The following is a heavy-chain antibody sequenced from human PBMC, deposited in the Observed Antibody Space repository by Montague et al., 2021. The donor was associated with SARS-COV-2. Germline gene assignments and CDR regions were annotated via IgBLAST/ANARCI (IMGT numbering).Heavy chain of an antibody. Sequence: CAISGDSVSSNSAAWNWIRQSPSRGLEWLERTYYRSKWYNDYAVSVKSRITINPDTSKNQFSLRLNSVTPEDTAVYYCARDDPYCTNGVCYTGNWFDPWGQGTLVTVSS. CDR2: TYYRSKWYN. CDR3: ARDDPYCTNGVCYTGNWFDP. CDR1: GDSVSSNSAA. V-gene: IGHV6-1*01. D-gene: IGHD2-8*01. J-gene: IGHJ5*02.